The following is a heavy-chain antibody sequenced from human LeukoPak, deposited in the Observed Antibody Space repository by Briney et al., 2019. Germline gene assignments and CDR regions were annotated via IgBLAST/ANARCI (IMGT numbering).Heavy chain of an antibody. CDR2: IYSGGST. V-gene: IGHV3-53*01. D-gene: IGHD6-19*01. Sequence: GGSLRLSCAASGFTVSSNYMSWVRQAPGKGLEWVSVIYSGGSTYYADSVKGRFTISRDNSKNTLYLQTNSLRAEDTAVYYCARNEVAVAGSYYYYYMDVWGKGTTVTISS. CDR1: GFTVSSNY. J-gene: IGHJ6*03. CDR3: ARNEVAVAGSYYYYYMDV.